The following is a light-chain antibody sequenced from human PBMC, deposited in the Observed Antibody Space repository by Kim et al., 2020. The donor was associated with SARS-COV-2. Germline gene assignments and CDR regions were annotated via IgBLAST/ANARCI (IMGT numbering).Light chain of an antibody. CDR1: RADIGDYNR. CDR2: DVT. J-gene: IGLJ3*02. Sequence: QSALTQPPSVSGSPGQSVTIFCTGTRADIGDYNRVSWYQQSPGTAPKLILYDVTNRPSGVPDRFSGSKSGNTASLTIAGLQAEDEADYYCSSYASDSLSVFGGGTKVTVL. V-gene: IGLV2-18*02. CDR3: SSYASDSLSV.